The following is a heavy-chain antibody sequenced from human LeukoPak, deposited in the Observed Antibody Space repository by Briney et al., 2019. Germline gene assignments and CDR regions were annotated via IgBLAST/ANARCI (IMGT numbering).Heavy chain of an antibody. CDR3: ARVGAQLGPEDY. V-gene: IGHV1-69*13. CDR2: IIPIFGTA. D-gene: IGHD5-18*01. CDR1: GYTFSSYG. J-gene: IGHJ4*02. Sequence: SVKVSCKASGYTFSSYGISWVRQAPGQGLEWMGGIIPIFGTANYAQKFQGRVTITADESTSTAYMELSSLRSEDTAVYYCARVGAQLGPEDYWGQGTLVTVSS.